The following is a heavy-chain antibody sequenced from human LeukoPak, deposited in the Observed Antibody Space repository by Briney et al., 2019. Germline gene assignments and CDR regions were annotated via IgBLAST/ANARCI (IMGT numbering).Heavy chain of an antibody. CDR2: IWYDGSNK. CDR1: GFTFSSYG. V-gene: IGHV3-33*01. J-gene: IGHJ4*02. D-gene: IGHD3-9*01. CDR3: ARDLGYYDILTGYYPDY. Sequence: PGRSLRLSCAASGFTFSSYGMHWVRQAPGKGLEWVAVIWYDGSNKYYADSVKGRFTISRDNSKNTLYLQMNSLRAEDTAVYYCARDLGYYDILTGYYPDYCGQGTLVTVSS.